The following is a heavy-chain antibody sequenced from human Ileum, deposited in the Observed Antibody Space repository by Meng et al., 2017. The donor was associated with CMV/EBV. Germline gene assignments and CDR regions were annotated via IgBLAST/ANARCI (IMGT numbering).Heavy chain of an antibody. Sequence: TSGYILSDHYIDWVRQAPGKGLEWVGHTRNKANSYTTEYAASVQGRFTISRDDSKNSVYMQMNSLKNEDTAVYYCARSNFAYHLDYWGQGTLVTVSS. CDR1: GYILSDHY. D-gene: IGHD3-3*02. V-gene: IGHV3-72*01. CDR3: ARSNFAYHLDY. CDR2: TRNKANSYTT. J-gene: IGHJ4*02.